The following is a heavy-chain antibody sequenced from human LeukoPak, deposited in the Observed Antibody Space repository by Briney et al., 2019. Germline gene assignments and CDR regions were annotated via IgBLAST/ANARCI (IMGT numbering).Heavy chain of an antibody. CDR1: GGSISSYY. CDR3: ARDYYGSGSYRFDP. Sequence: ASETLSLTCTVSGGSISSYYWSWIRQPAGKGLKWIGRIYTSGSTNYNPSLKGRVTMSVDTSKNQFSLKLSSVTAADTAVYYCARDYYGSGSYRFDPWGQGTLVTVSS. CDR2: IYTSGST. D-gene: IGHD3-10*01. J-gene: IGHJ5*02. V-gene: IGHV4-4*07.